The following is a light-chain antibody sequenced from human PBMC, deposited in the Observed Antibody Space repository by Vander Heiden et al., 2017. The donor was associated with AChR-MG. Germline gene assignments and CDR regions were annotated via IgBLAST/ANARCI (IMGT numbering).Light chain of an antibody. V-gene: IGKV1-6*01. CDR3: RQEDNSPWT. CDR1: QGIRND. J-gene: IGKJ1*01. CDR2: AAS. Sequence: AIQMTQSPSSLSASVGDRVTITCRASQGIRNDLGWYQQKPGKAPKLVIYAASSLQSGVPSRFSGSGSGTDFTLTISSLQPEDFATYYCRQEDNSPWTFGQGTKVEIK.